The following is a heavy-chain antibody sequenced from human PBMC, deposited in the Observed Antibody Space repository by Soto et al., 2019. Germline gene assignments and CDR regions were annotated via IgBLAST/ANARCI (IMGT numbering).Heavy chain of an antibody. CDR2: ISSSSSYI. V-gene: IGHV3-21*01. Sequence: PWGSLRLSCAASGFAFSSYSMNWVRQAAGKGLEWVSSISSSSSYIYYADSVKGRFTISRDNAKNSLYLQMNSLRAEDTAVYYCAREFANYYGSGSYYSQAGYGMDVWGQGTTVTVSS. D-gene: IGHD3-10*01. J-gene: IGHJ6*02. CDR1: GFAFSSYS. CDR3: AREFANYYGSGSYYSQAGYGMDV.